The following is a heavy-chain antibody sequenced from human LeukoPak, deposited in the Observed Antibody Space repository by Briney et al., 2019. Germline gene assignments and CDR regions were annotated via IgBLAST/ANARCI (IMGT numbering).Heavy chain of an antibody. Sequence: LILCWAASEFTFSDHYMYWLHKAPRKRLQWVARISNRASSYTTQYAPSVKDRFTNSRNNTDNPQFLQLNSLNTENNAGDLCARVGNYYDNRGFSSDAFDIWGQGTMVTVAS. V-gene: IGHV3-72*01. CDR1: EFTFSDHY. J-gene: IGHJ3*02. CDR2: ISNRASSYTT. CDR3: ARVGNYYDNRGFSSDAFDI. D-gene: IGHD3-22*01.